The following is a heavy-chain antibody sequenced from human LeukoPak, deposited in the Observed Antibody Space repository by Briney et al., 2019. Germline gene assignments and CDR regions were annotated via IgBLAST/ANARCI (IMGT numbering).Heavy chain of an antibody. CDR2: ISYDGSNI. J-gene: IGHJ4*02. D-gene: IGHD5-24*01. Sequence: GRSLRLSCAASGFTFSIYGMHWVRQAPGKGLEWVAVISYDGSNIYYADSVKGRFTISRDNSKNTLYLQMNSLRPEDTAVYYCARFGYNDFDFWGQGTLVTVSA. V-gene: IGHV3-30*03. CDR1: GFTFSIYG. CDR3: ARFGYNDFDF.